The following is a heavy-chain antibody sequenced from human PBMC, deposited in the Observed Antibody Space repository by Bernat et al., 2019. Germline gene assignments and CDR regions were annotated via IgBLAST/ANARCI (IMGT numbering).Heavy chain of an antibody. CDR1: GFTFSSYW. V-gene: IGHV3-7*03. J-gene: IGHJ4*02. Sequence: EVQLVESGGGLVQPGGSLRLSCAASGFTFSSYWMSWVRQAPGKWLEWVANIKQDGSEKYYVDYVKGRFTISRDNAKNSLYLQMNSLRAEDTAVYYCASSEPLGAAAGTFDYWGQGTLVTVSS. CDR3: ASSEPLGAAAGTFDY. D-gene: IGHD6-13*01. CDR2: IKQDGSEK.